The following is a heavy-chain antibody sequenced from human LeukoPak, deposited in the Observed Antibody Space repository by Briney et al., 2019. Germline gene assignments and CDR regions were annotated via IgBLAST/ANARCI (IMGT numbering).Heavy chain of an antibody. CDR3: ARREYSYGLYYFDY. D-gene: IGHD5-18*01. CDR1: GFTFSSYA. V-gene: IGHV3-23*01. Sequence: GVSPRLSCAASGFTFSSYAMSWVRQAPGKGLEWVSAISGSGGSTYYADSVKGRFTISRDNSKNTLYLQMNSLRAEDTAVYYCARREYSYGLYYFDYWGQGTPVTVSS. CDR2: ISGSGGST. J-gene: IGHJ4*02.